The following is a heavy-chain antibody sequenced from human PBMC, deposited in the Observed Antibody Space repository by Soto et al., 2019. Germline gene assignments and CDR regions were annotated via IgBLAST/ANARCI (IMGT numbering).Heavy chain of an antibody. D-gene: IGHD3-16*01. V-gene: IGHV3-30*03. CDR1: GFTFSSYG. Sequence: QVQLVESGGGVVQPGRSLRLSCAASGFTFSSYGMHWVRQAPGKGLEWISLISHDGSNRYYADSVKGRFTISRDNSNNTLFLQLNSLRPEDTAMYYCFGNLFWRGYWGQGALVTVS. CDR2: ISHDGSNR. CDR3: FGNLFWRGY. J-gene: IGHJ4*02.